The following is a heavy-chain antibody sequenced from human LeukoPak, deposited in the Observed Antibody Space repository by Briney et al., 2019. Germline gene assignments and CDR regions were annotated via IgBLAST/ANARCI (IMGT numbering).Heavy chain of an antibody. V-gene: IGHV1-3*01. CDR3: ARDPRSSGYDY. Sequence: ASVKVSCKASGYTITSYAMHWVRQAPGQRLEWMGWINAGNGNTKYSQKFQGRVTITRDTSASTAYMELSSLRSEDTAVYYCARDPRSSGYDYWGQGTLVTVSS. J-gene: IGHJ4*02. CDR1: GYTITSYA. D-gene: IGHD3-22*01. CDR2: INAGNGNT.